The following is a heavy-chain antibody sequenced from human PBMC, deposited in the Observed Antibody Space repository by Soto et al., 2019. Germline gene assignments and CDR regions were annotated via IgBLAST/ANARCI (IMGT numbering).Heavy chain of an antibody. CDR1: GFTFSSYS. J-gene: IGHJ4*02. CDR2: ISSSSSYI. Sequence: PGGSLRLSCAASGFTFSSYSMNWVRQAPGKGLEWVSSISSSSSYIYYADSVKGRFSVSRDNTKNSLYLQMNNLRAEDTAVYYCATRPPDETYYGVFDYWGRGALVTVSS. CDR3: ATRPPDETYYGVFDY. D-gene: IGHD3-10*01. V-gene: IGHV3-21*01.